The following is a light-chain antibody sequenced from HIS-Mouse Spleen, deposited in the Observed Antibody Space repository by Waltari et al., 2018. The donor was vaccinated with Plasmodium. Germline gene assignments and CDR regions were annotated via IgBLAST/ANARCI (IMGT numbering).Light chain of an antibody. CDR3: QQSYSTPPT. J-gene: IGKJ4*01. Sequence: DIQMTQSPSSLSASVGDRVTITCRASQSISSYLNGYQQKPGKAPKLLIYAASSLQSGVPSRFSGSGSGTDFTLTIRSLQPEDFATYYCQQSYSTPPTFGGGTKVEIK. V-gene: IGKV1-39*01. CDR1: QSISSY. CDR2: AAS.